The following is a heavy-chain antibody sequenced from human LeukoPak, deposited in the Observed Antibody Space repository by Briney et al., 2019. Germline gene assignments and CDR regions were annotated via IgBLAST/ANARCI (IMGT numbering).Heavy chain of an antibody. D-gene: IGHD6-19*01. Sequence: PSETLSLTCAVYGGSFSGYYWSWIRQPPGKGLEWIGEINHSGSTNYNPSLKSRVTISVDTSKNQFSLKLSSVTAADTAVYYCAGDYSSGWPTYYYYGMDVWGQGTTVTVSS. J-gene: IGHJ6*02. CDR2: INHSGST. CDR3: AGDYSSGWPTYYYYGMDV. V-gene: IGHV4-34*01. CDR1: GGSFSGYY.